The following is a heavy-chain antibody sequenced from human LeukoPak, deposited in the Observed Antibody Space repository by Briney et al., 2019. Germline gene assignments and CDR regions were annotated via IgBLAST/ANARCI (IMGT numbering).Heavy chain of an antibody. J-gene: IGHJ6*02. CDR1: GFIFSNHS. D-gene: IGHD1-7*01. Sequence: GGSLRLSCVVSGFIFSNHSMNWVRQAPGRGLEWVSSISSRGSYRFYADSVKGRFTISRDNASKSLSLQMTSLRGEDTAVYYCVRGSRKLGGMDVWGQGTTVTVSS. V-gene: IGHV3-21*01. CDR2: ISSRGSYR. CDR3: VRGSRKLGGMDV.